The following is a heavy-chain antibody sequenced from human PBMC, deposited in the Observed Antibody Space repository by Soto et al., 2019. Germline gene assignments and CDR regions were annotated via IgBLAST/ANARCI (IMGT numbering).Heavy chain of an antibody. CDR2: IKSHTDGGTT. V-gene: IGHV3-15*07. D-gene: IGHD6-25*01. CDR1: GLTFTNAW. Sequence: VPLVESGGGLVKPGGSLRLSCTVSGLTFTNAWMTWVRQAPGKGLEWVARIKSHTDGGTTDYAAPLQGRFTISRDDSRNTLFLQMNSLKTEDTAVYFCATAPGYWASAPLDYWGQGTLVTVSS. J-gene: IGHJ4*02. CDR3: ATAPGYWASAPLDY.